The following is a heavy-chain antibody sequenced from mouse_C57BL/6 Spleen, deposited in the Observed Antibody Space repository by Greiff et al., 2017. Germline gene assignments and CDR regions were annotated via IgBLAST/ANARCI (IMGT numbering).Heavy chain of an antibody. CDR3: AGIYDGYYGGDY. D-gene: IGHD2-3*01. CDR1: GYAFSSSW. J-gene: IGHJ2*01. V-gene: IGHV1-82*01. CDR2: IYPGAGDT. Sequence: QVQLQQSGPELVKPGASVKISCKASGYAFSSSWMNWVKQRPGKGLEWIGRIYPGAGDTNYNGKFKGKATLTADKSSSTAYMQLSSLTSEDSAVYFCAGIYDGYYGGDYWGQGTTLTVSS.